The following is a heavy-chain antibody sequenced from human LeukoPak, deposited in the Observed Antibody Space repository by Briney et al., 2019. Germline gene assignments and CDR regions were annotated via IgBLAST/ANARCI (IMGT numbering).Heavy chain of an antibody. V-gene: IGHV3-30*02. CDR2: IRYDGTNK. CDR3: ATGRDTAMVRLDY. J-gene: IGHJ4*02. CDR1: GFPLSIFR. Sequence: PGGSLRLSCAASGFPLSIFRMHWVREAPGKSLEWLAFIRYDGTNKYYADSVKGRFTISRDNSKNTMYLQMNSLRAEDTAVYFCATGRDTAMVRLDYWGQGTLVTVSS. D-gene: IGHD5-18*01.